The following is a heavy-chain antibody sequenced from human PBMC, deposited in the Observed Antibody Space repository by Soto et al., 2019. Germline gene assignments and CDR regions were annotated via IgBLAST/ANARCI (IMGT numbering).Heavy chain of an antibody. CDR1: GYTFSSYG. V-gene: IGHV1-18*01. Sequence: QVQLVQSGAEVKKPGASVKVSCKASGYTFSSYGISWVRQAPGQGLEWMGWISDYSGNTNYTHKLQGRVTMTTATPTSTAEMELRGLRSDARSVYYFARGDSLDVWGQGTTVTVS. J-gene: IGHJ6*02. CDR2: ISDYSGNT. CDR3: ARGDSLDV. D-gene: IGHD2-21*01.